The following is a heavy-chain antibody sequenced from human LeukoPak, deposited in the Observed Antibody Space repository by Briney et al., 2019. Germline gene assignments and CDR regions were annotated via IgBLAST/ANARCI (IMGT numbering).Heavy chain of an antibody. V-gene: IGHV3-23*01. CDR1: GFTFSDFW. D-gene: IGHD2-15*01. Sequence: GGSLRLSCAGSGFTFSDFWMTWVRQTPGKGLEWVSLICGRGGNTYYADSVKGRFTISRDNSKNTLSLQMNSLRAEDTAVYYCAKGSGDSCFSPLDSWGQGTLVTVSS. J-gene: IGHJ4*02. CDR2: ICGRGGNT. CDR3: AKGSGDSCFSPLDS.